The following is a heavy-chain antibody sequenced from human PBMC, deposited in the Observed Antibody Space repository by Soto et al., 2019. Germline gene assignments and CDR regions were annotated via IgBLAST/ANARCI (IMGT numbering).Heavy chain of an antibody. CDR2: MYNTGST. J-gene: IGHJ4*02. Sequence: PSETLSLTCAVSGGSISSGGYSWSWIRQPPGKGLEWIGYMYNTGSTIYNPSLKSRVTISVDTSKNQFSLKLNSMTAADTAVYYCARHNYGSGSTYFDYWGQGTLVTVSS. CDR1: GGSISSGGYS. D-gene: IGHD3-10*01. CDR3: ARHNYGSGSTYFDY. V-gene: IGHV4-61*08.